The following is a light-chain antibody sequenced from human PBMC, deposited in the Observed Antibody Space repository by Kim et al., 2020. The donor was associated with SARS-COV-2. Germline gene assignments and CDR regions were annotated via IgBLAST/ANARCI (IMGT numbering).Light chain of an antibody. J-gene: IGLJ2*01. CDR1: KLGDKY. V-gene: IGLV3-1*01. CDR3: QAWDSSTAFFLV. CDR2: QDS. Sequence: SYELTQPPSVSVSPGQTASITCSGDKLGDKYACWYQQKPGQSPVLVIYQDSKRPSGIPERFSGSNSGNTATLTISGTQAMEEADYYCQAWDSSTAFFLVF.